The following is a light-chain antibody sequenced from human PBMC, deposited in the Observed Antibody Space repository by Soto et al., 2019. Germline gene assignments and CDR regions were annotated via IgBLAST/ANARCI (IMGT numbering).Light chain of an antibody. CDR1: QSVTTF. Sequence: DIQMTQSPSSLSASVDDRVTISCRTSQSVTTFLNWYQQKPGEAPKLLIYRASTLQTGIPSRFSGSGYGADFDLTISSLQPEDFATYYCQQSYNSPRTFGLGTKV. J-gene: IGKJ1*01. CDR3: QQSYNSPRT. CDR2: RAS. V-gene: IGKV1-39*01.